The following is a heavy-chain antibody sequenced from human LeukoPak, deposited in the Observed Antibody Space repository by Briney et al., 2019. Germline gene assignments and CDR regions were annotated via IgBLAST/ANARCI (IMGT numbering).Heavy chain of an antibody. J-gene: IGHJ3*02. D-gene: IGHD4-23*01. V-gene: IGHV4-59*11. Sequence: PSETLSLTCTVSGGSISSHYWTWIRQPPGKGLGWIGYIYYSGSTDYNPSLKSRVTISVDTSKRQFSLKLSSVTAADTAVYFCARETAVVTPGRSDVFDIWGQGTMVTVSS. CDR2: IYYSGST. CDR1: GGSISSHY. CDR3: ARETAVVTPGRSDVFDI.